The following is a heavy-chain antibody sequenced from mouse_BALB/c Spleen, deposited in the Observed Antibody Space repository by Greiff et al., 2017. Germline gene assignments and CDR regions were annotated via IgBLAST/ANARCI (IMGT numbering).Heavy chain of an antibody. J-gene: IGHJ4*01. D-gene: IGHD2-14*01. CDR2: IDPENGDT. CDR3: NAVRSRYDYAMDY. Sequence: VQLKESGAELVRSGASVKLSCTASGFNIKDYYMHWVKQRPEQGLEWIGWIDPENGDTEYAPKFQGKATMTADTSSNTAYLQLSSLTSEDTAVYYCNAVRSRYDYAMDYWGQGTSVTVSS. V-gene: IGHV14-4*02. CDR1: GFNIKDYY.